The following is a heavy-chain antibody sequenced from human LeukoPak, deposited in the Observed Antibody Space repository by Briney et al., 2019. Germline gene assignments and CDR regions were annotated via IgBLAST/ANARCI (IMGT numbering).Heavy chain of an antibody. J-gene: IGHJ6*03. CDR2: IIPVLGAA. V-gene: IGHV1-69*05. CDR1: GGFLSTHA. CDR3: ARGDSSSWYDYYYYYYMDV. D-gene: IGHD6-13*01. Sequence: ASVKVSCKASGGFLSTHAITWVRQAPGEGLEWLGGIIPVLGAAHSAQKFQGRVTMTRDMSTSTVYMELSSLRSEDTAVYYCARGDSSSWYDYYYYYYMDVWGKGTTVTVSS.